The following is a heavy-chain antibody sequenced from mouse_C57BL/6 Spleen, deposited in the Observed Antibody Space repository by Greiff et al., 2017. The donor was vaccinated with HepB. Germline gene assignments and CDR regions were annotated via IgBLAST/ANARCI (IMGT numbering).Heavy chain of an antibody. CDR3: ARISYLYYYAMDY. CDR1: GYSITSGYY. Sequence: ESGPGLVKPSQSLSLTCSVTGYSITSGYYWNWIRQFPGNKLEWMGYISYDGSNNYNPSLKNRISITRDTSKNQFFLKLNSVTTEDTATYYCARISYLYYYAMDYWGQGTSVTVSS. CDR2: ISYDGSN. D-gene: IGHD5-5*01. V-gene: IGHV3-6*01. J-gene: IGHJ4*01.